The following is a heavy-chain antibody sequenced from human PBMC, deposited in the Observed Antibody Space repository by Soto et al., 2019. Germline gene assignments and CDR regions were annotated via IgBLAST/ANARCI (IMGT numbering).Heavy chain of an antibody. CDR3: ARGVEVASTPFDY. CDR1: GGSISSASYY. Sequence: QVQLQESGPGLVKPSQTLSLTCTVSGGSISSASYYWSWIRQYPGKGLEWIGYIYYSGSTYYNPSLKSRVSISLDTSKNQFALNLTSVTAADTAVYYCARGVEVASTPFDYWGQGTLVTVSS. V-gene: IGHV4-31*03. CDR2: IYYSGST. J-gene: IGHJ4*02. D-gene: IGHD2-15*01.